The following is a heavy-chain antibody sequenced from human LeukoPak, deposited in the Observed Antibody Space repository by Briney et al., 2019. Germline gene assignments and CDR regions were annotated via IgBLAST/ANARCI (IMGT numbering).Heavy chain of an antibody. V-gene: IGHV1-8*01. Sequence: GASVKVSCKASGYTFTSYDINWVRQATGQGLEWMGWMNPNSGNTGYAQKFQGRVTMTRNTSISTAYMELSSLRSEETAVYYCASLAGGSYYYYGMDVWGQGTTATVSS. CDR3: ASLAGGSYYYYGMDV. J-gene: IGHJ6*02. CDR2: MNPNSGNT. CDR1: GYTFTSYD. D-gene: IGHD3-16*01.